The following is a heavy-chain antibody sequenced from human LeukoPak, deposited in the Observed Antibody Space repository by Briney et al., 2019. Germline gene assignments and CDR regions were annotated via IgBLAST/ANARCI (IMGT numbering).Heavy chain of an antibody. CDR1: GFIFSNYA. CDR2: ITNSGGTT. CDR3: AKAITMIVLPTAPDY. V-gene: IGHV3-23*01. Sequence: GGSLRLSCAASGFIFSNYAMSWVRQAPGKGLEWVSAITNSGGTTYYADSVKGRFTISRDNSKNTLYLQMNSLRAEDTAVYYCAKAITMIVLPTAPDYWGQGTLVTVSS. J-gene: IGHJ4*02. D-gene: IGHD3-22*01.